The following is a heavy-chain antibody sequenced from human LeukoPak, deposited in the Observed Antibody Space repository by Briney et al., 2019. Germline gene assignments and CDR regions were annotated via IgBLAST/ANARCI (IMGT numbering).Heavy chain of an antibody. CDR2: ISGSGGST. V-gene: IGHV3-23*01. Sequence: GSLRLSCAASGFTFSSYAMSWVRQAPGKGLEWVSAISGSGGSTYYADSVKGRFTISRDNSKNTLYLQMNSLRAEDTAVYYCARKWGSGTDFDYWGQGTLVTVSS. CDR3: ARKWGSGTDFDY. CDR1: GFTFSSYA. D-gene: IGHD6-19*01. J-gene: IGHJ4*02.